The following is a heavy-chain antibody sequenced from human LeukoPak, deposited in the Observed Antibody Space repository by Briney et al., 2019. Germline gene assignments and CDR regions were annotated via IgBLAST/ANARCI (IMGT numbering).Heavy chain of an antibody. D-gene: IGHD1-1*01. CDR2: IYHSGST. Sequence: PSETLSLTCTVAGHSISTDYYWAWVRQPPGKGLEWIGSIYHSGSTYYGPALKSRVTISVDTSKNQFSLKLSSVTAADTAVYYCTRDPGYACYMDVWGKGTTVTVSS. CDR3: TRDPGYACYMDV. CDR1: GHSISTDYY. V-gene: IGHV4-38-2*02. J-gene: IGHJ6*03.